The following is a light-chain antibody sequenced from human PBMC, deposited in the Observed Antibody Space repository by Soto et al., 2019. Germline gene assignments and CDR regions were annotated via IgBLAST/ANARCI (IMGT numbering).Light chain of an antibody. V-gene: IGLV4-69*01. J-gene: IGLJ2*01. CDR3: QTWGTDIGV. CDR1: SGHSSYA. CDR2: LNSDGSH. Sequence: QSVLTQSPSASASLGASVKLTCTLSSGHSSYAIAWHQQQPEKGPRYLMKLNSDGSHSKGDGIPDRFSGSSSGAERYLTISSLQSEDEADYDCQTWGTDIGVFGGGTKLTVL.